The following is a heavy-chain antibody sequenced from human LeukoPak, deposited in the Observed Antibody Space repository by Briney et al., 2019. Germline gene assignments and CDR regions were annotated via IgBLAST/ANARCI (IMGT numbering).Heavy chain of an antibody. D-gene: IGHD3-16*01. CDR1: GGSISSYY. V-gene: IGHV4-59*01. Sequence: PSETLSLTCTVSGGSISSYYWSWIRQPPGKGLGWIGYIYYSGSTNYNPSLKGRVTISVDTSKNQFSLKLSSVTAADTAVYYCARVGGPLTFGGSFKYMDVWGKGTTVTVSS. CDR2: IYYSGST. J-gene: IGHJ6*03. CDR3: ARVGGPLTFGGSFKYMDV.